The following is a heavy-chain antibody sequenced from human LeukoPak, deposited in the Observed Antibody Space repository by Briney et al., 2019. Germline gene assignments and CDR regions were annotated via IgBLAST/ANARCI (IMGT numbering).Heavy chain of an antibody. Sequence: GGSLRLSCSASGFTFSSYAMHWVRQAPGKGLEYVSAISSNGGSTYYADSVKGRFTISRDNSKNTLYLQMNSLRAEDTAVYYCARAPTNYYDSSGYYYYYYGMDVWGQGTTVTVSS. CDR1: GFTFSSYA. J-gene: IGHJ6*02. V-gene: IGHV3-64*04. CDR3: ARAPTNYYDSSGYYYYYYGMDV. D-gene: IGHD3-22*01. CDR2: ISSNGGST.